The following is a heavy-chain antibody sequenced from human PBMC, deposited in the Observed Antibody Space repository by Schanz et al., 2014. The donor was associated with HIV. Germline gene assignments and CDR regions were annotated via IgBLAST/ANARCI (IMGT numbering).Heavy chain of an antibody. D-gene: IGHD6-19*01. CDR2: ISYDGSSK. J-gene: IGHJ3*01. V-gene: IGHV3-30*03. CDR1: GFIFSSYG. Sequence: QVQLVESGGRVVQPGRSQRLSCAASGFIFSSYGMHWVRQAPGKGLEWVAVISYDGSSKYFADSVKGRFAISREDSKNTVHLQMDSLRPEDTAVYYCAREGESSGRAGLFDLWGQGAMVTVSS. CDR3: AREGESSGRAGLFDL.